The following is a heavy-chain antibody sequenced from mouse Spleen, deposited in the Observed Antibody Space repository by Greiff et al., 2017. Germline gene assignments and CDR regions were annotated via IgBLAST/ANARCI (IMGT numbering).Heavy chain of an antibody. Sequence: VQLKQSGPELVKPGASVKISCKASGYSFTDYNMNWVKQSNGKSLEWIGVINPNYGTTSYNQKFKGKATLTVDQSSSTAYMQLNSLTSEDSAVYYCAREGGNLPYYYAMDYWGQGTSVTVSS. V-gene: IGHV1-39*01. J-gene: IGHJ4*01. D-gene: IGHD2-1*01. CDR2: INPNYGTT. CDR1: GYSFTDYN. CDR3: AREGGNLPYYYAMDY.